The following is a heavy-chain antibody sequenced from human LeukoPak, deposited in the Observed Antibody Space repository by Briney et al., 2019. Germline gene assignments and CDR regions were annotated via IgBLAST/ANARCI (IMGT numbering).Heavy chain of an antibody. D-gene: IGHD5-12*01. V-gene: IGHV1-24*01. J-gene: IGHJ6*03. CDR2: FDPEDGET. Sequence: GASVKVSCKVSGYTLTELSMHWVRQAPGKGLEWMGGFDPEDGETIYAQKFQGRVTMTEDTSTDTAYMELSSLRSEDTAWYYCATASGYDYDYYYMDVWGKGTTVTVSS. CDR3: ATASGYDYDYYYMDV. CDR1: GYTLTELS.